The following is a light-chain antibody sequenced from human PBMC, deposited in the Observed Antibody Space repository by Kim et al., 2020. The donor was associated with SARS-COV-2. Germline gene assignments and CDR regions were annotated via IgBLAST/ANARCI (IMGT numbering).Light chain of an antibody. Sequence: QAAVTQEPSLTVFPGETVTLTCASSTGAVTSGYYANWFQQNPGQAPRALIYSTTKKHSWTPARFSGSLLGGKAALTLSGVQPDDEADYYCLLYCGGTQLWVFGGGTQLTVL. V-gene: IGLV7-43*01. CDR3: LLYCGGTQLWV. J-gene: IGLJ3*02. CDR2: STT. CDR1: TGAVTSGYY.